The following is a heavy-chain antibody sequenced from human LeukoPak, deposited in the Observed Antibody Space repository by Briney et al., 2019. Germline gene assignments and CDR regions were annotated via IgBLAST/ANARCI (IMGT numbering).Heavy chain of an antibody. Sequence: GGSLRLSCAASGFTFSSFAMSWVRQAPGKGLEWVSAISDSGGTTYYADSVKGRFTISRDNSKNTLYLQMSSLRAEDTAVYYCAKDRSPYCSTSCDLNWFDPWGQGTLVTVSS. J-gene: IGHJ5*02. D-gene: IGHD2-2*01. CDR3: AKDRSPYCSTSCDLNWFDP. V-gene: IGHV3-23*01. CDR2: ISDSGGTT. CDR1: GFTFSSFA.